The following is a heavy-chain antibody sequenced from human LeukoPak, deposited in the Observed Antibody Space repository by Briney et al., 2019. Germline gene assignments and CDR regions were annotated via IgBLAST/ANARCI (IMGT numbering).Heavy chain of an antibody. CDR3: VSTLTPGIAAAGTDRFAFLY. V-gene: IGHV1-18*01. CDR1: GYTFTSYG. CDR2: ISAYNGNT. D-gene: IGHD6-13*01. J-gene: IGHJ4*02. Sequence: ASVKVSCKASGYTFTSYGISWVRQAPGQGLEWMGWISAYNGNTNYAQKLQGRVTMTTDTSTSTAYMELRSLRSDDTAVYYCVSTLTPGIAAAGTDRFAFLYWGQGTLVTVSS.